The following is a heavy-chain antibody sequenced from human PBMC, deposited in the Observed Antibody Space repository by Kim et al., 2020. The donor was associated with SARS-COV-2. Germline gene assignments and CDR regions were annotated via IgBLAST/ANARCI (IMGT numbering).Heavy chain of an antibody. CDR3: ARGPDYGSENYDALDL. V-gene: IGHV4-39*02. CDR1: GGSISSSSHY. Sequence: SETLSLTCTVSGGSISSSSHYWGWIRQPPGKGLEWIGSIYYGGSTYYNPSPKSRVTITVDTSKNHFFLKLNSVTAADAADYDCARGPDYGSENYDALDLWGQGTMVTVS. J-gene: IGHJ3*01. CDR2: IYYGGST. D-gene: IGHD3-10*01.